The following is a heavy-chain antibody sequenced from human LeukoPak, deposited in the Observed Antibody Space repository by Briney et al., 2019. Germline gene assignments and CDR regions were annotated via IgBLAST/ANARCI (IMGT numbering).Heavy chain of an antibody. V-gene: IGHV3-74*01. D-gene: IGHD3-22*01. CDR2: ITTDGSST. J-gene: IGHJ3*02. CDR3: ARGASSGNLKDAFDI. Sequence: GGSLRLSCAASGSTFSDCWMHWVRQRPGEGLEYVSRITTDGSSTTYADSVKGRFTVSRDNAKNTLYLQVNSLRAEDTAVYYCARGASSGNLKDAFDIWGQGTMVTVAS. CDR1: GSTFSDCW.